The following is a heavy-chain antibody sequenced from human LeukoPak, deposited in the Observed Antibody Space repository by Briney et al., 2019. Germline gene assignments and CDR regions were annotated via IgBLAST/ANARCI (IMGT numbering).Heavy chain of an antibody. Sequence: GGSLRLSCAASGFTFSSYAMSWVRQAPGKGLEWVSAISGGASTYYGDSVKGRFTISRDNSKNTLYLQMNSLRAEDTAVYYCAKDNYYAGSGYYSREFDYWGQGTLVTVSS. CDR2: ISGGAST. D-gene: IGHD3-22*01. CDR3: AKDNYYAGSGYYSREFDY. V-gene: IGHV3-23*01. J-gene: IGHJ4*02. CDR1: GFTFSSYA.